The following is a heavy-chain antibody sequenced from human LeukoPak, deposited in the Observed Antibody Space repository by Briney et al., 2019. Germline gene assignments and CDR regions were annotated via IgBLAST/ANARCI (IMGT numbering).Heavy chain of an antibody. Sequence: PSETLSLTCTVSAGSISSSIYYWGWIRQPPGKGLEWIATIYYTGSTYSNPSLKSRVTISVDTSKNQFSLKLSSVTAADTAVYYCARVGTGHIVVVTATYDAFDIWGQGTMVTVSS. CDR1: AGSISSSIYY. D-gene: IGHD2-21*02. CDR2: IYYTGST. J-gene: IGHJ3*02. CDR3: ARVGTGHIVVVTATYDAFDI. V-gene: IGHV4-39*01.